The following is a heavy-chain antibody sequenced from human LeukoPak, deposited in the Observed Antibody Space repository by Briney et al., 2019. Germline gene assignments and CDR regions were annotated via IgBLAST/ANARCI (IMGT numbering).Heavy chain of an antibody. CDR3: ARDRDRRPYSSSSNDC. D-gene: IGHD6-13*01. CDR1: GYTFTSYG. CDR2: ISAYNGNT. V-gene: IGHV1-18*01. Sequence: GASVKVSCKASGYTFTSYGISWVRQAPGQGLEWMGWISAYNGNTNYAQKLQGRVTMTTDTSTSTAYMEVRSLRSDDTAVYYCARDRDRRPYSSSSNDCWGQGTLVTVSS. J-gene: IGHJ4*02.